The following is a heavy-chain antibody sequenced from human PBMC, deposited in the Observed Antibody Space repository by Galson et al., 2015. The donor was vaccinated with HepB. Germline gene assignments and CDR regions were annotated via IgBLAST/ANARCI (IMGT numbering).Heavy chain of an antibody. Sequence: SLRLSCAASGFTFSSYSMNWVRQAPGKGLEWVSSISSSSSYIYYADSVKGRFTISRDNAKNSLYLQMNSLRAEDTAVYYCARDKYFGSYYVVYYYGMDVWGQGTTVTVSS. CDR1: GFTFSSYS. CDR3: ARDKYFGSYYVVYYYGMDV. CDR2: ISSSSSYI. D-gene: IGHD1-26*01. J-gene: IGHJ6*02. V-gene: IGHV3-21*01.